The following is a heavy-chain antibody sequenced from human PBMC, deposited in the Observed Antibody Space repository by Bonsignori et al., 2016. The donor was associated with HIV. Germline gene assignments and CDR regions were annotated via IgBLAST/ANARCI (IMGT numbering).Heavy chain of an antibody. CDR3: VRESGSFYYYCMDV. V-gene: IGHV3-48*02. CDR2: ISTSSNTI. Sequence: VRQAPGKGLEWVSYISTSSNTIYYADSVKGRFTISRDNAKNSLYLQMNSLRDEDTAVYYCVRESGSFYYYCMDVWAKGPRSPSP. D-gene: IGHD1-26*01. J-gene: IGHJ6*03.